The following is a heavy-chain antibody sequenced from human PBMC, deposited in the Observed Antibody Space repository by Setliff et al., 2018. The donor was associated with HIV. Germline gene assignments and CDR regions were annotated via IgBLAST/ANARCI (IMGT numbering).Heavy chain of an antibody. J-gene: IGHJ4*02. CDR2: INTIGTNT. CDR1: GFNFKNYN. D-gene: IGHD6-13*01. V-gene: IGHV3-64D*09. CDR3: VKDSNTWAYDY. Sequence: GGSLRLSCVGSGFNFKNYNMNWVRQAPGKGLEYVSAINTIGTNTHYADSVKGRFTISRDNSKNTLYLQMSSLRAEDTALYYCVKDSNTWAYDYWGQGTLVTVSS.